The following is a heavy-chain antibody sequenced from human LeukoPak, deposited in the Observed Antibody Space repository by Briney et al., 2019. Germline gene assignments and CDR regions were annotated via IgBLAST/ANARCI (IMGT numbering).Heavy chain of an antibody. CDR2: IWYDGSNK. CDR1: GFTFSSYG. Sequence: GGSLRLSCAASGFTFSSYGMHWVRQAPGKGLEWVAVIWYDGSNKYYADSVKGRFTISRDNSKNTLYLQMNSLRAEDTAVYYCASHYDSSGFDYWRQGTLVTVSS. D-gene: IGHD3-22*01. CDR3: ASHYDSSGFDY. V-gene: IGHV3-33*01. J-gene: IGHJ4*02.